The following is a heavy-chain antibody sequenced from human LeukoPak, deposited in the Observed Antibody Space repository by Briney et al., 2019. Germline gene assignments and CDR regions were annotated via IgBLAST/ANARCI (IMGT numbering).Heavy chain of an antibody. V-gene: IGHV1-46*01. CDR2: INPSGAST. CDR1: GYTFTSYY. J-gene: IGHJ5*02. CDR3: ARDHSNEMCGGDCFASWFDP. Sequence: ASVKVSCKASGYTFTSYYMHWVRQAPGQGLEWMGIINPSGASTNYAQKFQGRVTITRDTSTSTVYMELSSLRSEDTAVYYCARDHSNEMCGGDCFASWFDPWGQGTLVTVSS. D-gene: IGHD2-21*02.